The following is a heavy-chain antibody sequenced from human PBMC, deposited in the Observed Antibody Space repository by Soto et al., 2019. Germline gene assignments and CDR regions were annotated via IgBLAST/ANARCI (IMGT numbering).Heavy chain of an antibody. V-gene: IGHV3-30*18. J-gene: IGHJ4*02. CDR1: GFTFSQYA. CDR3: AKDGSHNFDY. CDR2: MSYDGSNE. D-gene: IGHD1-26*01. Sequence: QVQLVESGGGVVQPGRSLRLSCAASGFTFSQYAMHWVRQAPGKGLEWVALMSYDGSNEYYADSVKGRFTISRDNSKYTLYLQMNSLRAEDTAVYYCAKDGSHNFDYWGQGTLVTVSS.